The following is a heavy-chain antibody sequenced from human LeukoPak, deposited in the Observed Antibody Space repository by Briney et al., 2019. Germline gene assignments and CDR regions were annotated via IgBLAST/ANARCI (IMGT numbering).Heavy chain of an antibody. CDR1: GGSFSGYY. J-gene: IGHJ4*02. CDR2: INHSGST. V-gene: IGHV4-34*01. D-gene: IGHD3-16*01. CDR3: ARVAGDNSLDY. Sequence: SETLSLTCAVYGGSFSGYYWSWIRQPPGKGLEWIGEINHSGSTNYNPSLKSRVTISVDTSKNQFSLKLSSVTAADTAMYYCARVAGDNSLDYWGQGTLVTVSS.